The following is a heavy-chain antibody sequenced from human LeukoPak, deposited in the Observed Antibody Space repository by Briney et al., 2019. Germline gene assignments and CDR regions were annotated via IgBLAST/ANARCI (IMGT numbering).Heavy chain of an antibody. Sequence: ASVKVSCKASDDTFSNYGISWVRQAPGQGLKWMGWISTYNGNTHYAQKFQGRVTMTTDTSTNIAYLELRDLRSDDTAVYYCARTQWLEDAFDFWGQGTVVTVSS. J-gene: IGHJ3*01. D-gene: IGHD6-19*01. CDR1: DDTFSNYG. CDR2: ISTYNGNT. CDR3: ARTQWLEDAFDF. V-gene: IGHV1-18*01.